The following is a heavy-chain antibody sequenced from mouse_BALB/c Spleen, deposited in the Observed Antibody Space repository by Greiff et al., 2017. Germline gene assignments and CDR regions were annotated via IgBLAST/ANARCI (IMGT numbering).Heavy chain of an antibody. Sequence: EVQRVESGGGLVQPGGSRKLSCAASGFTFSSFGMHWVRQAPEKGLEWVAYISSGSSTIYYADTVKGRFTISRDNPKNTLFLQMTSLRSEDTAMYYCARSRFLDYWGQGTTLTVSS. V-gene: IGHV5-17*02. J-gene: IGHJ2*01. CDR2: ISSGSSTI. D-gene: IGHD2-14*01. CDR1: GFTFSSFG. CDR3: ARSRFLDY.